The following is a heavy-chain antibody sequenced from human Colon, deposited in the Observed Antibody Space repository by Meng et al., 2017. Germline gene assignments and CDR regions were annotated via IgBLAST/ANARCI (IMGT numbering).Heavy chain of an antibody. Sequence: VPLQEAGPGLVDPSGTLSLTCAVSGGSISSSNWWSWVRPPPGKGLEWIGEIYHSGSTNYNPSLKSRVTISVDKSKNQFSLKLSSVTAADTAVYYCARKKWVGASGGFDYWGQGTLVTVSS. D-gene: IGHD1-26*01. CDR3: ARKKWVGASGGFDY. V-gene: IGHV4-4*02. J-gene: IGHJ4*02. CDR1: GGSISSSNW. CDR2: IYHSGST.